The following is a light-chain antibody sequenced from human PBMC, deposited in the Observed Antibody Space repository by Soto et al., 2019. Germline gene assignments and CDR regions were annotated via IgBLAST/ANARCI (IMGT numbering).Light chain of an antibody. CDR3: QQCGDLPWT. CDR2: RAS. Sequence: DIVLTPSPGTLSLSPGERATLYCRASQSVSSNYLAWYQQKPGQTPKVLIYRASTRATGIPDRFSGSGSGTDFTLTINRLEPEDFAVYYCQQCGDLPWTFGQGTKVDIK. CDR1: QSVSSNY. J-gene: IGKJ1*01. V-gene: IGKV3-20*01.